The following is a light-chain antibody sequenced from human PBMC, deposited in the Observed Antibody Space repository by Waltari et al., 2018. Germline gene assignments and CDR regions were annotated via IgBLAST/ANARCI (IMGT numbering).Light chain of an antibody. J-gene: IGLJ1*01. CDR3: SSYAGRNNFV. Sequence: QSALTQPPSASGSPGQTVTISCTGTSSDVGGYNYVSWYQQNPGKAHKIIIYEVSQRPSGVPDRFSVSKSDNPASLTVAGLQADYEADYYCSSYAGRNNFVVGTGTKVTVL. V-gene: IGLV2-8*01. CDR1: SSDVGGYNY. CDR2: EVS.